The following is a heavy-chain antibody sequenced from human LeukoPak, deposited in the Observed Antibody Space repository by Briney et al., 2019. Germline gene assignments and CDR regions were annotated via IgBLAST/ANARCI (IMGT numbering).Heavy chain of an antibody. J-gene: IGHJ4*02. Sequence: ASVKVSCKASGYTFTGYYMHWVRQAPGQGLEWMGWINSNSGGTNYAQKFQGRVTMTRDTSISTAYMELSGLRSDDTAVYYCAIHKRDVGAGLGVTHLDYWGQGTLVTVSS. D-gene: IGHD3-10*02. CDR3: AIHKRDVGAGLGVTHLDY. V-gene: IGHV1-2*02. CDR2: INSNSGGT. CDR1: GYTFTGYY.